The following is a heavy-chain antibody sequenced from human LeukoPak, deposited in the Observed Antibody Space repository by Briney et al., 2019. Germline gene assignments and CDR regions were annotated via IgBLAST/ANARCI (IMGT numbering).Heavy chain of an antibody. Sequence: SETLSLTCAVYGGSFSGYYWSWIRQPPGKGLEWIGEINHSGSTNHNPSLKSRVTISVDTSKNQLSLKLSSVTAADTAVYYCARGHSSSWYGAFDIWGQGTMVTVSS. CDR2: INHSGST. CDR3: ARGHSSSWYGAFDI. D-gene: IGHD6-13*01. CDR1: GGSFSGYY. V-gene: IGHV4-34*01. J-gene: IGHJ3*02.